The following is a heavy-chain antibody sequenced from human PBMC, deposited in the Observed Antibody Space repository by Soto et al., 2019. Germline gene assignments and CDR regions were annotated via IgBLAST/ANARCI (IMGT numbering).Heavy chain of an antibody. CDR2: ISYDGSNY. Sequence: QVQVVESGGGVVQPGRSLRLSGGASGFIFDNYGMHWVRQAPGKGLEWVAVISYDGSNYYYADSVRGRFTISRDNSKNTVYLQMNSLRPEDTAVYYCAKGGYYYDSSGYYGVFGYWGQGTLVTVPS. CDR3: AKGGYYYDSSGYYGVFGY. CDR1: GFIFDNYG. D-gene: IGHD3-22*01. V-gene: IGHV3-30*18. J-gene: IGHJ4*02.